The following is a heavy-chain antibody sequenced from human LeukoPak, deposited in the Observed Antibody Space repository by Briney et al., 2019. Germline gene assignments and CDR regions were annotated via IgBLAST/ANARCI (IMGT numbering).Heavy chain of an antibody. D-gene: IGHD5-24*01. J-gene: IGHJ4*02. CDR2: IYPGDSDT. V-gene: IGHV5-51*01. Sequence: GESLKISCKGSGYIFTNYWIGWVRQMPGKGLEWMGIIYPGDSDTRYSPSFQGQVTISADKSISTAYLQWSSLKASDTTMYYCARHSPEMTTDYWGQGTLVTVSS. CDR1: GYIFTNYW. CDR3: ARHSPEMTTDY.